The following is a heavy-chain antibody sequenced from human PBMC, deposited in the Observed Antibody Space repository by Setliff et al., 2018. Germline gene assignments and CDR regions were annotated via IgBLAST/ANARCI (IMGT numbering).Heavy chain of an antibody. D-gene: IGHD5-18*01. CDR1: GYTLTELS. CDR3: ATGSPDSYGLGYYYYYYMDV. V-gene: IGHV1-24*01. Sequence: ASVKVSCKVSGYTLTELSMHWVRQAPGKGLEWMGGFDPEDGETIYAQKFQGRVTMTEDTSTDTAYMELSSLRSEDTAVYHCATGSPDSYGLGYYYYYYMDVWGKGTTVTVS. CDR2: FDPEDGET. J-gene: IGHJ6*03.